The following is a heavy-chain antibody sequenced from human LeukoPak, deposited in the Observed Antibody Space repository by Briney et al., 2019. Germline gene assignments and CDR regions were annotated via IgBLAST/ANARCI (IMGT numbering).Heavy chain of an antibody. CDR3: AKGDRQQWLVDY. V-gene: IGHV3-48*03. D-gene: IGHD6-19*01. J-gene: IGHJ4*02. CDR1: GFTFSSYE. Sequence: GGSLRLSCAASGFTFSSYEMNWVRQAPGKGLEWVSYISGSGSTIYYADSVKGRFTVSRDNAKNSLYLQMNSLRAEDTAVYYCAKGDRQQWLVDYWGQGTLVTVSS. CDR2: ISGSGSTI.